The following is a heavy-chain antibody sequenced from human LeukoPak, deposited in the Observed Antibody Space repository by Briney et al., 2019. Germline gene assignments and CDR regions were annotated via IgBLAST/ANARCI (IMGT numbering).Heavy chain of an antibody. CDR3: AKDRGY. D-gene: IGHD5-12*01. CDR2: ISGGGDIT. V-gene: IGHV3-23*01. Sequence: GGSLRLSCAASGFNFANHAMSWVRQTPGKGLEWVSAISGGGDITYYADSVKGRFTISRDNSKNTLYLQMSSLRAEDTALYYCAKDRGYWGQGTLVTVSS. CDR1: GFNFANHA. J-gene: IGHJ1*01.